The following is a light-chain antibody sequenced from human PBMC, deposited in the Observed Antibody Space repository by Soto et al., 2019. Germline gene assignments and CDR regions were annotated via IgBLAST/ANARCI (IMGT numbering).Light chain of an antibody. CDR1: QSVSSN. Sequence: EIVMTQSPATLSVSPGERATLSCRASQSVSSNLAWYQQKPGQAPRLLIYGASTRATGIPARFSGSGSGTEFALTISGLPSEDFAGYYCQQYNNWPPMAFGQGTKVEIK. J-gene: IGKJ1*01. CDR2: GAS. CDR3: QQYNNWPPMA. V-gene: IGKV3-15*01.